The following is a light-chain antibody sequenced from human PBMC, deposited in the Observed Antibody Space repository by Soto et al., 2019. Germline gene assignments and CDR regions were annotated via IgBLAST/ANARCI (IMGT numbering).Light chain of an antibody. J-gene: IGLJ1*01. CDR1: SSDVGGYNY. CDR3: SSYTSSSAYV. V-gene: IGLV2-14*01. Sequence: QSALTQPASVSGSPGQSITISCTGTSSDVGGYNYVSWYQQHPGTAPKLMIYDVSNRPSGVSNRFSGSKSGNTASLTISGLQAEDEADYYCSSYTSSSAYVFGTGIKVTVL. CDR2: DVS.